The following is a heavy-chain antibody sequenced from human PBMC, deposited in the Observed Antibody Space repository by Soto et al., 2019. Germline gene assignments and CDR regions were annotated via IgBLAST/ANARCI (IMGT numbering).Heavy chain of an antibody. Sequence: EVQLVESGGGLVQPGGSLRLSCAASGFTFSTYTMNWVRQAPGKGLEWVSSISSGSTYIYYADSVTGRFTISRDNAKNSLDRQLLSPRAWDPAACYWARGLGSYDRKDWLMDVWGQGTRVTVSS. D-gene: IGHD3-16*01. CDR1: GFTFSTYT. J-gene: IGHJ6*02. CDR3: ARGLGSYDRKDWLMDV. V-gene: IGHV3-21*06. CDR2: ISSGSTYI.